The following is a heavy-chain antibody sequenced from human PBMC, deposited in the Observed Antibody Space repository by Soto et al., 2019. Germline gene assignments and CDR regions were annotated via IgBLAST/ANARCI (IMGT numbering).Heavy chain of an antibody. J-gene: IGHJ4*01. CDR1: GFDFRDYA. CDR3: AKTYHQVACVPLDY. CDR2: MSGGGGVT. D-gene: IGHD3-16*01. Sequence: EVQLLESGGGLVQPGGSLRLSCIGSGFDFRDYAMTWVRQAPGEGLEWISSMSGGGGVTEYADSVRGRYTISRDNSKSTLYLQMNSLRVYDSAVYYCAKTYHQVACVPLDYWGHGTLVTVSS. V-gene: IGHV3-23*01.